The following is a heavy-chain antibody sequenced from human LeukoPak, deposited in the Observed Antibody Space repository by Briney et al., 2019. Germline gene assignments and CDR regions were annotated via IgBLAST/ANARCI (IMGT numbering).Heavy chain of an antibody. Sequence: SETLSLTCTVSGGSISSYYWSWTRQPPGKGLEWIGYIYYSGSTNYNPSLKSRVTISVDTSKNQFSLKLSSVTAADTAVYYCAGEADYYMDVWGKGTTVTVSS. CDR3: AGEADYYMDV. V-gene: IGHV4-59*01. J-gene: IGHJ6*03. CDR2: IYYSGST. D-gene: IGHD6-25*01. CDR1: GGSISSYY.